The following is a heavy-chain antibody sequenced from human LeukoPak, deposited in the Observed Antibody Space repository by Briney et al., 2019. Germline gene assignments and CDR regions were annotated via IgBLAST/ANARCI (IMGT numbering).Heavy chain of an antibody. CDR3: ARDRALRN. Sequence: GGSLRLSCAASGFSFSDYSMNWVRQPPGKGLEWVSYIRSSTSTIYYADSVKCRFTIYMDNARMTLYLQMNCLRAEDTAVYYCARDRALRNWGQGTLVTVSS. J-gene: IGHJ4*02. D-gene: IGHD3-3*01. V-gene: IGHV3-48*01. CDR1: GFSFSDYS. CDR2: IRSSTSTI.